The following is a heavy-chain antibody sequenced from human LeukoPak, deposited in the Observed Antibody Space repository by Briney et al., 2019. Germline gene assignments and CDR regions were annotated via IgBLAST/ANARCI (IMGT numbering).Heavy chain of an antibody. Sequence: SETLSLTCTVSGGSISSYYWSWIRQPPGKGLEWIGYIYYSGSTNYNPSLKSRVTISVDTSKNQFSLKLSSVTAADTAVYYRASGGVVQGVNWFDPWGQGTLVTVSS. CDR1: GGSISSYY. CDR2: IYYSGST. CDR3: ASGGVVQGVNWFDP. J-gene: IGHJ5*02. V-gene: IGHV4-59*01. D-gene: IGHD3-10*01.